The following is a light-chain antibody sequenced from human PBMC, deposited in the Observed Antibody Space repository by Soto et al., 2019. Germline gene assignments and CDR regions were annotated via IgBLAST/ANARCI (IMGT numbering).Light chain of an antibody. CDR3: CSFAGL. J-gene: IGLJ2*01. Sequence: QSTLTQPRSVSGSPGQSVAISCAGTSSDVGRYNYVSWYQQYPGKAPKLIIYDVTMRPSGVPDRFSGSKSGNTASLTISGLQAEDEADYYCCSFAGLFGGGTKLTVL. V-gene: IGLV2-11*01. CDR1: SSDVGRYNY. CDR2: DVT.